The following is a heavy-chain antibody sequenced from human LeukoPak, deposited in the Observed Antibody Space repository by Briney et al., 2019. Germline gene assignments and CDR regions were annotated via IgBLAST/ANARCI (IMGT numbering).Heavy chain of an antibody. J-gene: IGHJ4*02. Sequence: HPGGSLRLSCAASGFTFSNHWMIWVRQAPGKGLEWVASIKQDGSEKQYVGSVRGRFTISRDNANNLLDLQMNSLTAEDTAVYYCAKHIHYFQSDYWRQGTLVTVSA. CDR3: AKHIHYFQSDY. D-gene: IGHD3-10*01. CDR1: GFTFSNHW. V-gene: IGHV3-7*01. CDR2: IKQDGSEK.